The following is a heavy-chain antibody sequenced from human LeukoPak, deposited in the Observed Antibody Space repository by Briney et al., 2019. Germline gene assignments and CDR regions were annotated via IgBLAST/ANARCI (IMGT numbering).Heavy chain of an antibody. V-gene: IGHV3-7*04. CDR3: ARDNPPHYYYGMDV. J-gene: IGHJ6*02. CDR1: GFTFSSYW. Sequence: PGGSLRLSCAASGFTFSSYWMSWVRQAPGKGLEWVANIKQDGSEKYYVDSVKGRFTISRDNAKNSLYLQMNSLRAEDTAVYYCARDNPPHYYYGMDVWGQGTTVTVSS. CDR2: IKQDGSEK. D-gene: IGHD1-14*01.